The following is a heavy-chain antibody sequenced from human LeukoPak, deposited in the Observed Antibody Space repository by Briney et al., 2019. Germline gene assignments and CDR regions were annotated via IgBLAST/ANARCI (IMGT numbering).Heavy chain of an antibody. J-gene: IGHJ4*02. Sequence: GASVTVSCKASGYTFTGYYLHWVRQAPGRGLEWMGWISPNSGGTNYAQRFQGRVTMTRDTSISTAYMELSRLKSDDTAVYYCARGFLSYFDYWGQGTLVTVSS. V-gene: IGHV1-2*02. D-gene: IGHD2/OR15-2a*01. CDR1: GYTFTGYY. CDR3: ARGFLSYFDY. CDR2: ISPNSGGT.